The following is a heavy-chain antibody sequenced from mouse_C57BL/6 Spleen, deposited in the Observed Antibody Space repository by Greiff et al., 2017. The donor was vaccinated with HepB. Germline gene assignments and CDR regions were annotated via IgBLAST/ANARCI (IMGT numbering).Heavy chain of an antibody. J-gene: IGHJ2*01. V-gene: IGHV3-6*01. CDR1: GYSITSGYY. Sequence: EVQLKESGPGLVKPSQSLSLTCSVTGYSITSGYYWNWIRQFPGNKLEWMGYISYDGSNNYNPSLKNRISITRDTSKNQFFLKLNSVTTEDTATYYCARGGYYGSRVYFDYWGQGTTLTVSS. CDR2: ISYDGSN. CDR3: ARGGYYGSRVYFDY. D-gene: IGHD1-1*01.